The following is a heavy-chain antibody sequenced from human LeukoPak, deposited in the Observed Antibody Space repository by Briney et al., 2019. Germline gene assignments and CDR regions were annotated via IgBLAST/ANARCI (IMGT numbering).Heavy chain of an antibody. CDR2: ISSNGGST. J-gene: IGHJ4*02. Sequence: GGSLRLSCSASGFTFSSYALHWVRQAPGKGLEYVSAISSNGGSTYYADSVKSRFTISRDNTKNTLYLQMSSLRAENTAVYYCVKDGVGCSSTSCYVGGVYYFDYWGQGTLVTVSS. V-gene: IGHV3-64D*06. CDR1: GFTFSSYA. D-gene: IGHD2-2*01. CDR3: VKDGVGCSSTSCYVGGVYYFDY.